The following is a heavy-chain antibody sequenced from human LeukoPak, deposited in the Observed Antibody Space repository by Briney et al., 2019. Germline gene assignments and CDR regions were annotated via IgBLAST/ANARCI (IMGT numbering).Heavy chain of an antibody. J-gene: IGHJ4*02. CDR2: INHSGST. CDR3: ARDGEMATIENYFGY. Sequence: KPSETLSLTCTVSGGSISTYYWSWIRQPPGKGLEWIGEINHSGSTNYNPSLKSRVTISVDTSKNQFSLKLSSVTAADTAVYYCARDGEMATIENYFGYWGQGTLVTVSS. D-gene: IGHD5-24*01. CDR1: GGSISTYY. V-gene: IGHV4-34*01.